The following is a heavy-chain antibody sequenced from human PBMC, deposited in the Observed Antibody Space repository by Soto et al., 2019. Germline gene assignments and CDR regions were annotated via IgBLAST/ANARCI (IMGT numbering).Heavy chain of an antibody. D-gene: IGHD2-15*01. Sequence: GGSLRLSCAASGFTFSSYGMHWVRQAPGKGLERVAVISYDGSNKYYADSVKGRFTISRDNSKNTLYLQMNSLRAEDTAVYYCAKNFLLCSGGSCYRDYYYYGMDVWGQGTTVTVSS. J-gene: IGHJ6*02. CDR2: ISYDGSNK. CDR3: AKNFLLCSGGSCYRDYYYYGMDV. V-gene: IGHV3-30*18. CDR1: GFTFSSYG.